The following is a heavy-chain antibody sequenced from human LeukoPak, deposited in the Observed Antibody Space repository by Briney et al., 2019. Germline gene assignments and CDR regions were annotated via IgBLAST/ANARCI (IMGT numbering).Heavy chain of an antibody. CDR1: GGSICSYY. D-gene: IGHD6-13*01. Sequence: PSETLSLTCTVSGGSICSYYWSWIRQPPGKGLEWIGYIYYSGSTNYNPSLKSRVTISVDTSKNQFSLKLSSVTAADTAVYYCARGGYSSSWYVVDYWGQGTLVTVSS. V-gene: IGHV4-59*01. CDR2: IYYSGST. J-gene: IGHJ4*02. CDR3: ARGGYSSSWYVVDY.